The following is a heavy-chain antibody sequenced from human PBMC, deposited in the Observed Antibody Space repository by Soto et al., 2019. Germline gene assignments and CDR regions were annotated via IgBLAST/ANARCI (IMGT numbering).Heavy chain of an antibody. CDR3: ASGITIFGVVIGHLGY. CDR2: IYYSGST. CDR1: GGSISSGGYY. V-gene: IGHV4-31*03. J-gene: IGHJ4*02. D-gene: IGHD3-3*01. Sequence: SETLSLTCTVSGGSISSGGYYWSWIRQHPGKGLEWIGYIYYSGSTYYNPSLKSRVTISVDTSKNQFSLKLSSVTAADTAVYYCASGITIFGVVIGHLGYWGQGTLVTVSS.